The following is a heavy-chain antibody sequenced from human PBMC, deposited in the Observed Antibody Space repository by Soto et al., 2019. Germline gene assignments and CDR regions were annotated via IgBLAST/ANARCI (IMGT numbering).Heavy chain of an antibody. J-gene: IGHJ6*02. CDR2: IDPSDSYT. CDR1: GYGFTSYW. Sequence: PGESLKISCKGSGYGFTSYWISWVRQMPGKGLEWMGRIDPSDSYTNYSPSFQGHVTISADKSISTAYLQWSSLKASDTAMYYCARRDSTGSYYYYYGMDVWGQGTTVTVSS. V-gene: IGHV5-10-1*01. D-gene: IGHD4-17*01. CDR3: ARRDSTGSYYYYYGMDV.